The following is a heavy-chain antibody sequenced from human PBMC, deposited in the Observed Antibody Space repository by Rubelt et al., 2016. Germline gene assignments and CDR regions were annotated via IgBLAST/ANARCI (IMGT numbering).Heavy chain of an antibody. CDR3: ARHLVTTIRGYWYFDL. Sequence: QLLLQESGPGLVKPSETLSLTCTVSGGSISSSSYYWGWIRQPPGEGLEGIGTIYYTGSTYYNPSLKSRINVSVDTSKNQVSLKLGSGTAADRAGYYFARHLVTTIRGYWYFDLWGRGTLVTVSS. CDR1: GGSISSSSYY. J-gene: IGHJ2*01. CDR2: IYYTGST. D-gene: IGHD2-21*02. V-gene: IGHV4-39*01.